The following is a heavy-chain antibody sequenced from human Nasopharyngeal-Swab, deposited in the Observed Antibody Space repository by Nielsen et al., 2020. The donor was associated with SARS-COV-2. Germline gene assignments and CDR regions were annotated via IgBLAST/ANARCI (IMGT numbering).Heavy chain of an antibody. CDR2: INTNTGNP. CDR3: ARVNVVYYYGMDV. J-gene: IGHJ6*02. Sequence: WVRQAPGQGLEWMGWINTNTGNPTYAQGFTGRFVFSLDTSVSTAYRQISSLKAEDTAAYYCARVNVVYYYGMDVWGQGTTVTVSS. D-gene: IGHD2-15*01. V-gene: IGHV7-4-1*02.